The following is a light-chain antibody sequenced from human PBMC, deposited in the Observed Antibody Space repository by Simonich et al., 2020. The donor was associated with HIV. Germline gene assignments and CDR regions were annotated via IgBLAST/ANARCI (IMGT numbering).Light chain of an antibody. CDR2: CAS. J-gene: IGKJ2*01. CDR1: QSVSIN. V-gene: IGKV3-15*01. CDR3: QQYNNWPYT. Sequence: EIVMTQSPATLSVSPGKRATLFCSASQSVSINLAWYQHKPGQAPRLLIYCASTRATGIPARFSGSGSGTEFTLTISNMQSEHFAVYYCQQYNNWPYTFGQGTKLEIK.